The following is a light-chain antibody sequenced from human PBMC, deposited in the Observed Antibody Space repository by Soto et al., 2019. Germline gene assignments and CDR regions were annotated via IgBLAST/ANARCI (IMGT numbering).Light chain of an antibody. CDR2: DAS. V-gene: IGKV3-11*01. CDR3: QQRYNWLYT. Sequence: EIVLTQSPATLSLSPGERATLSCRASQPVSSYLAWYQQKPGQAPRLLIYDASNRATGIPARFSGSGSGTDFTLTISSLELEDFTVYYCQQRYNWLYTFGQGTKLEIK. J-gene: IGKJ2*01. CDR1: QPVSSY.